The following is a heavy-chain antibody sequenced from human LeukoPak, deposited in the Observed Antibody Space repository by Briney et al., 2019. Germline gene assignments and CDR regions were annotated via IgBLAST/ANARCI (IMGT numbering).Heavy chain of an antibody. J-gene: IGHJ4*02. CDR1: GFSFTTYW. Sequence: GGSLRLSCGASGFSFTTYWMGWVRQAPGKGLEWVANIKQDGTEKYYVDSVKGRFTIARDNAKNSVYLEMNSLRADDTAVYYCVRGADTGYSSDSWGQGTLVTVSS. D-gene: IGHD3-9*01. CDR3: VRGADTGYSSDS. CDR2: IKQDGTEK. V-gene: IGHV3-7*01.